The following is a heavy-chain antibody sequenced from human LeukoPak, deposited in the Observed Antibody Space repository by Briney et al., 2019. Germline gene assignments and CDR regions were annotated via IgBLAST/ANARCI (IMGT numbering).Heavy chain of an antibody. V-gene: IGHV1-2*02. Sequence: ASVKVSCKASGYTFTGYSMHWVRQAPGQGLEWMGWINPNSGGTNFAQKFQGRVTMTRDTSTSTVYMELSSLRSEDTAVYYCARGGRVESAFDIWGQGTMVTVSS. CDR2: INPNSGGT. J-gene: IGHJ3*02. D-gene: IGHD3-16*01. CDR1: GYTFTGYS. CDR3: ARGGRVESAFDI.